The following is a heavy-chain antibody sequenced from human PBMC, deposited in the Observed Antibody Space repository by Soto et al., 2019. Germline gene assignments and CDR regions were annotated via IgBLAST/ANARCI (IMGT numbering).Heavy chain of an antibody. CDR2: ISRSGSTT. CDR3: ATSYYYDSSGYFAAFDL. J-gene: IGHJ3*01. D-gene: IGHD3-22*01. CDR1: GFTFNNYE. V-gene: IGHV3-48*03. Sequence: EGQLLESGGGLVRSGGSLRLSCAASGFTFNNYEMNWVRQAPGKGPEWVSYISRSGSTTYYGDSVKGRFTISRDNAKNSLYLQMNRLRAEATAVYYCATSYYYDSSGYFAAFDLWGQGTLVSVSS.